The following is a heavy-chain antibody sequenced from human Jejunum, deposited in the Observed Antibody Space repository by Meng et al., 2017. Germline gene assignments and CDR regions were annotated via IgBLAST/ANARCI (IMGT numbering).Heavy chain of an antibody. CDR3: SKVGTNDILSGYYGKIDY. D-gene: IGHD3-9*01. CDR2: ISGSGDYT. CDR1: GVTFSNYA. J-gene: IGHJ4*02. Sequence: GGSLRLSCAASGVTFSNYAMTWVRQTPGKGLEWVSGISGSGDYTYYADSVRGRLTISRDNSKNMLFLQFNSLRAEDTALYYCSKVGTNDILSGYYGKIDYWGQGTRVTVSS. V-gene: IGHV3-23*01.